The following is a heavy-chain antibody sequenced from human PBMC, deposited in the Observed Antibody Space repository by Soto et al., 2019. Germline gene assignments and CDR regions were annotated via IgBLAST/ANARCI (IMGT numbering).Heavy chain of an antibody. CDR3: AKSYYGDYDHRPLFDN. V-gene: IGHV3-23*01. D-gene: IGHD4-17*01. Sequence: EVHLLESGGGLVQPGGSLRLSCAASGFPFSGYAINWVRQAPGKGLEWVSIISGIGSSTNYADSVKGRFTISRDNSRDTVYLQMDSLRAEDTAVYYCAKSYYGDYDHRPLFDNWGQGTLVTVSS. CDR2: ISGIGSST. CDR1: GFPFSGYA. J-gene: IGHJ4*02.